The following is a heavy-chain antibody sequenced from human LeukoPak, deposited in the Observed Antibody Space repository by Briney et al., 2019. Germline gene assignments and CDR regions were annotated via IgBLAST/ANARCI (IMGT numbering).Heavy chain of an antibody. V-gene: IGHV3-21*01. J-gene: IGHJ3*02. D-gene: IGHD1-26*01. CDR3: ARVGANDAFDI. Sequence: PGGSLRLSCAASGFTFSSYSMNWVRRAPGKGLEWVSSISSSSSYIYYADSVKGRFTISRDNAKNSLYLQMNSLRAEDTAVYYCARVGANDAFDIWGQGTMVTVSS. CDR1: GFTFSSYS. CDR2: ISSSSSYI.